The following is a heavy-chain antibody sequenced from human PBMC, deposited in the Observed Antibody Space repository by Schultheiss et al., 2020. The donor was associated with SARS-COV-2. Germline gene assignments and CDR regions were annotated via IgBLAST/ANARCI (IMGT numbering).Heavy chain of an antibody. CDR3: ARESGRNLCFDY. CDR2: INAGNGNT. D-gene: IGHD1-26*01. V-gene: IGHV1-3*01. J-gene: IGHJ4*02. Sequence: ASVKVSCKASGYTFTSYAMHWVRQAPGQRLEWMGWINAGNGNTKYSQKFQGRVTITRDTSASTAYMELSRLRSDDTAVYYCARESGRNLCFDYWGQGTLVTVSS. CDR1: GYTFTSYA.